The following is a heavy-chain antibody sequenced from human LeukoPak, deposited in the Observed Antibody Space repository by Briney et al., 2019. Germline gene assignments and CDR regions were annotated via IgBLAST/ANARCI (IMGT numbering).Heavy chain of an antibody. D-gene: IGHD2-21*02. CDR3: ARGEVVTAIRYDAFDI. V-gene: IGHV1-2*04. CDR1: GYTFTGYY. J-gene: IGHJ3*02. Sequence: ASVRVSCKASGYTFTGYYMHWVRQAPGQGLEWMGWINPNSGGTNYAQKFQGWVTMTRDTSISTAYMELSRLRSDDTAVYCCARGEVVTAIRYDAFDIWGQGTMVTVSS. CDR2: INPNSGGT.